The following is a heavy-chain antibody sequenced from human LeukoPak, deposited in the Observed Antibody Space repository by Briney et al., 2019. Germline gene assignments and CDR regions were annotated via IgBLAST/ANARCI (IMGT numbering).Heavy chain of an antibody. V-gene: IGHV4-34*01. J-gene: IGHJ4*02. CDR3: ARDYYGY. Sequence: SETLSLTCAVYGGSFSGYNWTWIRQPPGKGLEWIGEINHNGSTNYNPSVKSRITISIDTSKNQFSLKLHSVTAADTAVYYCARDYYGYWGQGTLVTVSP. CDR1: GGSFSGYN. CDR2: INHNGST.